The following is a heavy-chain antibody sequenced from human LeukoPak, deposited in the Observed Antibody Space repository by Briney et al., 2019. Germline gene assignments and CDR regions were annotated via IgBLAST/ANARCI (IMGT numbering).Heavy chain of an antibody. V-gene: IGHV1-18*01. CDR3: ARVPITMVRGVTSWFDP. D-gene: IGHD3-10*01. J-gene: IGHJ5*02. Sequence: GASVKVSCKATGYTFTSYGISWVRQAPGQGLEWMGWIRAYNGNTNYAQKPQGRVTMTTDTSTSTAYMELRSLRSDDTAVYYCARVPITMVRGVTSWFDPWGQGTLVTVSS. CDR2: IRAYNGNT. CDR1: GYTFTSYG.